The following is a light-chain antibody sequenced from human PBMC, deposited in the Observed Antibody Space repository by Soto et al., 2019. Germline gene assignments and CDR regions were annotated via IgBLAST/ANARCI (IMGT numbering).Light chain of an antibody. Sequence: QAVVTQPASVSGSPGQSNTVSCTRTSSDVGDFSSVSWYQQHPGKAPKLIISDVTNRPSGVSNRFSGSKSGNTASLTISGLQAEDEADYYCSAYTSTITVAFGGGTKVTVL. V-gene: IGLV2-14*01. CDR2: DVT. CDR1: SSDVGDFSS. CDR3: SAYTSTITVA. J-gene: IGLJ2*01.